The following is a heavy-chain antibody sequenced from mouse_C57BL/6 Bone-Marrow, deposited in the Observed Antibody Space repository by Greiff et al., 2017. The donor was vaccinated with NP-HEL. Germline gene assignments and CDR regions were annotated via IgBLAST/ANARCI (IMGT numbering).Heavy chain of an antibody. CDR1: GFSLSTFGMG. D-gene: IGHD2-3*01. J-gene: IGHJ4*01. CDR3: ARILFYDGYFLYYAMDY. Sequence: QVTLKVSGPGILQPSQTLSLTCSFSGFSLSTFGMGVGWIRQPSGKGLEWLARIWWDDDKYYNPALKSRLTISKDTSKNQVFLKIANVDTADTATYYCARILFYDGYFLYYAMDYWGQGTSVTVSA. CDR2: IWWDDDK. V-gene: IGHV8-8*01.